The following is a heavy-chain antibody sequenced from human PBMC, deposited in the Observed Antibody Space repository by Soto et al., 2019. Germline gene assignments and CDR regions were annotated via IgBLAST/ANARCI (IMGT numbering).Heavy chain of an antibody. CDR2: IKSKTDGGTT. D-gene: IGHD6-6*01. CDR1: CFTFSNAW. CDR3: TTDRLMYSSSSGFDY. Sequence: GGSLRLSCAASCFTFSNAWMNWVRQAPGKGLEWVGRIKSKTDGGTTDYAAPVKGRFTISRDDSKNTLYLQMNSLKTEDTAVYYCTTDRLMYSSSSGFDYWGQGTLVTVSS. V-gene: IGHV3-15*07. J-gene: IGHJ4*02.